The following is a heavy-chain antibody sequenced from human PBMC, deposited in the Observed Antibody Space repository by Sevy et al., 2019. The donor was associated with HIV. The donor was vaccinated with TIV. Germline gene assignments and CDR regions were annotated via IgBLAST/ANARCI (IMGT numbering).Heavy chain of an antibody. CDR1: GFTFSNYA. Sequence: GGYLRLSCAASGFTFSNYAMSWVRQTPGKGLEWVSAISGSAHRTYYTDSVKGRFTISRDNSKNMLFLQMNSLIAEDTAVYYCVKEVSEYSYSDYWGQGTLVTVSS. CDR2: ISGSAHRT. J-gene: IGHJ4*02. V-gene: IGHV3-23*01. D-gene: IGHD3-10*01. CDR3: VKEVSEYSYSDY.